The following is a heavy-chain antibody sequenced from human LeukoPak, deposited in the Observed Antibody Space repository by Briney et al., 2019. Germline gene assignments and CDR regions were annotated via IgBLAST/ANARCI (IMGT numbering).Heavy chain of an antibody. V-gene: IGHV4-34*01. CDR3: ASLFRYLGY. Sequence: PSETLSLTCAVYGGSFSGYYWSWIRQPPGKGLEWIGEINHNGNTNYNPSLKSRVTISVDTSKNQFSLKLSSVTAADTAVYYCASLFRYLGYWGQGTLVTVSS. CDR1: GGSFSGYY. J-gene: IGHJ4*02. D-gene: IGHD1-1*01. CDR2: INHNGNT.